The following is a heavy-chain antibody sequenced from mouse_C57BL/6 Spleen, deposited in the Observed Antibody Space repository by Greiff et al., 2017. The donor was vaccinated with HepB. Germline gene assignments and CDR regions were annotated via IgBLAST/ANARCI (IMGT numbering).Heavy chain of an antibody. Sequence: VQLQQSGAELVKPGASVKLSCTASGFNIKDYYMHWVKQRTEQGLEWIGRIDPEDGENKYAPKFQGKATITADTSSNTAYLQLSSLTSEDTAVYYCARTTTVVVFDYWGQGTTLTVSS. J-gene: IGHJ2*01. CDR2: IDPEDGEN. D-gene: IGHD1-1*01. V-gene: IGHV14-2*01. CDR1: GFNIKDYY. CDR3: ARTTTVVVFDY.